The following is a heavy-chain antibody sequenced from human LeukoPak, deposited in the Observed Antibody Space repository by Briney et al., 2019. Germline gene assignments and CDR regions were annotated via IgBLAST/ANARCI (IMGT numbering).Heavy chain of an antibody. V-gene: IGHV1-69*05. CDR1: GCTFSSYA. Sequence: ASVKVSCKASGCTFSSYAISWVRQAPGRGLEWMGRIIPIFGTANYAQKFQGRVTITTDESTSTAYMELSSLRSEDTAVYYCAREVEESFDYVWGSYRRKVALDYWGQGTLVTVSS. CDR3: AREVEESFDYVWGSYRRKVALDY. CDR2: IIPIFGTA. J-gene: IGHJ4*02. D-gene: IGHD3-16*02.